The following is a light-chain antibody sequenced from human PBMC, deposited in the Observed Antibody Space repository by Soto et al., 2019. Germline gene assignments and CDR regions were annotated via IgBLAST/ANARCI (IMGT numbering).Light chain of an antibody. V-gene: IGLV2-11*01. Sequence: QSALTQPRSVSGSPGQSVTISCTGTSSDVDDYNYVSWFQQHPGKAPKLMIYDVSERPSGVPDRFSGSKSGNTASLTISGLQAEDEADYYCCSYGGTFYVFGTGTKLTDL. CDR2: DVS. CDR3: CSYGGTFYV. J-gene: IGLJ1*01. CDR1: SSDVDDYNY.